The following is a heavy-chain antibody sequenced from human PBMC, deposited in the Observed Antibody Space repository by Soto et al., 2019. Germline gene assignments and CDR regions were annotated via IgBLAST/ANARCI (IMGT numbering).Heavy chain of an antibody. J-gene: IGHJ6*02. CDR2: IIPIFGTA. Sequence: ASVKVSCKASGGTFSSYAISWVRQAPGQGLEWMGGIIPIFGTANYAQKFQGRVTITADESTSTAYMELSSLRSEDTAVYYCARGKRGDYYGSASHPARYYYYGMDVWGQGTTVTV. D-gene: IGHD3-10*01. CDR3: ARGKRGDYYGSASHPARYYYYGMDV. CDR1: GGTFSSYA. V-gene: IGHV1-69*13.